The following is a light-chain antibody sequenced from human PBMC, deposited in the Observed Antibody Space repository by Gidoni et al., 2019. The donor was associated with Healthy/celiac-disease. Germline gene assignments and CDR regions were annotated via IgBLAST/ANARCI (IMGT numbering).Light chain of an antibody. J-gene: IGKJ1*01. V-gene: IGKV4-1*01. CDR1: QSVLYSSNNKNY. CDR3: QKYYSTPT. CDR2: LAS. Sequence: DLVIIQSPDSLAVSLGERATITCTSSQSVLYSSNNKNYLAWYQQNPGKPPKRLMYLASTRESGVHDRFSGGGSGTDFTLTISSLQAEDVEVYYSQKYYSTPTFGQGTKVEIK.